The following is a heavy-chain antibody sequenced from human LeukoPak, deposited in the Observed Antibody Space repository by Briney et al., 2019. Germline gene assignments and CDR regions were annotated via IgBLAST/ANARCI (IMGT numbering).Heavy chain of an antibody. J-gene: IGHJ4*02. CDR2: ISYDGSNK. CDR1: GFTFSSYG. V-gene: IGHV3-30*18. CDR3: AKEVGYCSGTSCYAPLY. Sequence: PGGSLRLSCAASGFTFSSYGMHWVRQAPGKGLEGVAVISYDGSNKYYADSVKGRFTISRDNSKNTLYLQMNSLRAEDTAVYYCAKEVGYCSGTSCYAPLYWGQGTLVTVSS. D-gene: IGHD2-2*01.